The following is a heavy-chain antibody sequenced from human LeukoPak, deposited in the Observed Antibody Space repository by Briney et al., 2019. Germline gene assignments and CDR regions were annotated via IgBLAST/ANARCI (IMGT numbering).Heavy chain of an antibody. Sequence: PSETLSLTCTVSGGSISCYYWGWIRQPPGKGLEWIGSIYYSGSTYYNPSLKSRVTISVDTSKNQFSLKLSSVSAADTAVYYCARGLGYCSGGSSYDTFDYWGQGTLVTVSS. CDR2: IYYSGST. J-gene: IGHJ4*02. CDR3: ARGLGYCSGGSSYDTFDY. D-gene: IGHD2-15*01. V-gene: IGHV4-39*01. CDR1: GGSISCYY.